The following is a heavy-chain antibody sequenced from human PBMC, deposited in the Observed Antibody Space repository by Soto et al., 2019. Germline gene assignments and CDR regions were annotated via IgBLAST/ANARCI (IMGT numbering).Heavy chain of an antibody. V-gene: IGHV3-48*01. J-gene: IGHJ4*02. CDR2: LSGDSSAI. CDR3: ARDGWYSGYEGGFDY. Sequence: EVHLVESGGGLVQPGGSLRLSCAASGFTFNSYAMNWVRQAPGKGLEWVSYLSGDSSAIYYTDSVKGRFTISRDNAKNSLCLQMNTLRAEDTAVYYCARDGWYSGYEGGFDYWGQGTLVTVSS. D-gene: IGHD5-12*01. CDR1: GFTFNSYA.